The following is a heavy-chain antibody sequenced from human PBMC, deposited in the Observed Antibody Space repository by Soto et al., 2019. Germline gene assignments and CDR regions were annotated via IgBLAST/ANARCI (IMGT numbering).Heavy chain of an antibody. Sequence: QITLKESGPTLVKPTQTLTLTCTFSGFSLSSSGVGVGWIRQPPGKALEWLALIYGDDGERYTPSLKTRLTITKDTSKNQVVLTMPNMDPVDTATYYCAHREGDDYVWESYKDAFDVWGQGTMVTVSS. V-gene: IGHV2-5*02. CDR3: AHREGDDYVWESYKDAFDV. D-gene: IGHD3-16*01. CDR2: IYGDDGE. CDR1: GFSLSSSGVG. J-gene: IGHJ3*01.